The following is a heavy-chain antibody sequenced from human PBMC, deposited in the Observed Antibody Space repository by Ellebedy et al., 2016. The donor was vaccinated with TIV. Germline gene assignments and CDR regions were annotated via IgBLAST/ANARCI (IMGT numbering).Heavy chain of an antibody. Sequence: SETLSLTXTVSGGSISSSSYYWGWIRQPPGKGLEWIGSIYYSGSTYYNPSLKSRVTISVDTSKNQFSLKLSSVTAADTAVYYCARGNSKLLLGLDYWGQGTLVTVSS. CDR1: GGSISSSSYY. V-gene: IGHV4-39*01. J-gene: IGHJ4*02. D-gene: IGHD2-21*01. CDR3: ARGNSKLLLGLDY. CDR2: IYYSGST.